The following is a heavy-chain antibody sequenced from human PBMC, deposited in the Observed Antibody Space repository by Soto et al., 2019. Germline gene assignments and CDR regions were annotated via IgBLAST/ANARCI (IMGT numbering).Heavy chain of an antibody. CDR2: IHPNSGAT. J-gene: IGHJ4*02. D-gene: IGHD2-2*01. Sequence: ASVKVSCKASGYTFTGYYMHWVRQAPGQGLEWMGWIHPNSGATNYAQKFQGWVTMTRDTSITTAYVELSRLRSDDTAVYYCARDVGSSHGPGHPHYFDYWGQGTLVTVSS. CDR1: GYTFTGYY. CDR3: ARDVGSSHGPGHPHYFDY. V-gene: IGHV1-2*04.